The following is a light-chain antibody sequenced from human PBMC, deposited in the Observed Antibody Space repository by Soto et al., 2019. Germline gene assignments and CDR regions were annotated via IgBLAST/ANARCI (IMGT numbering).Light chain of an antibody. Sequence: QLVLTQPASVSGSPGQSITISCTGTSSDVGSYNLVSWYQQHPGKAPQLMIYEGSKRPSGVSNRFSGSKSGNTASLTISGLQAEDEADYYCCSYAGNTTPYVFGTGTKLTVL. CDR3: CSYAGNTTPYV. CDR1: SSDVGSYNL. J-gene: IGLJ1*01. CDR2: EGS. V-gene: IGLV2-23*01.